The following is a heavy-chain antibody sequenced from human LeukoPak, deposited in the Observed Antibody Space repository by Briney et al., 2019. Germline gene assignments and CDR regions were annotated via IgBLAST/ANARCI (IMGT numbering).Heavy chain of an antibody. D-gene: IGHD6-13*01. CDR2: IYISGST. J-gene: IGHJ3*02. CDR1: GDSINYFY. Sequence: SETLSLTCSVSGDSINYFYWSWIRQPAGKGLEWIGRIYISGSTNYNPSLKSRVTISVDTSKSQFSLKLSSVTAADTAVYYCAREGQQLGFDAFDIWGQGTMVTVSS. CDR3: AREGQQLGFDAFDI. V-gene: IGHV4-4*07.